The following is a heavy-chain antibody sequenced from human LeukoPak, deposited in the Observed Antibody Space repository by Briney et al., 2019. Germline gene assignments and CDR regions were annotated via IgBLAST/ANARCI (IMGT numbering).Heavy chain of an antibody. J-gene: IGHJ3*01. CDR2: IYYDGSNK. Sequence: PARSLRLSCAASGFTFSSYVIHWVRQAPGKGLDWVAVIYYDGSNKYYADSVKGRFTISRDNSKNTLYLQINSLRAEDTAVYYCARGTYYYDSSGLRDVFDVWGQRTMVTVSS. D-gene: IGHD3-22*01. CDR1: GFTFSSYV. V-gene: IGHV3-33*01. CDR3: ARGTYYYDSSGLRDVFDV.